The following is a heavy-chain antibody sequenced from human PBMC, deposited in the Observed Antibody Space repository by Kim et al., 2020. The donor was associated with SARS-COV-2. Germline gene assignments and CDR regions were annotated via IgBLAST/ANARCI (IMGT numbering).Heavy chain of an antibody. V-gene: IGHV4-59*01. D-gene: IGHD1-26*01. Sequence: PSLKSRVTISVDTSKIQFSRKLSSVTTADTAVYYCASLVVGATWDYFDYWGQGTLVTVSS. CDR3: ASLVVGATWDYFDY. J-gene: IGHJ4*02.